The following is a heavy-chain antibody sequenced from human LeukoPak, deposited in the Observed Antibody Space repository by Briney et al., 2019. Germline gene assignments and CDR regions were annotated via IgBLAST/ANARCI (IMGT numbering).Heavy chain of an antibody. CDR3: VRDLRVSRVAVAGMGDSY. Sequence: ASVKVSCKASGYTFTSYGISWVRQAPGQGLEWMRWISAYNGNTNYAQKLQGRVTMTTDTSTSTAYMELRSLRSDDTAVYYCVRDLRVSRVAVAGMGDSYWGQGTLVTVSS. D-gene: IGHD6-19*01. CDR2: ISAYNGNT. J-gene: IGHJ4*02. V-gene: IGHV1-18*04. CDR1: GYTFTSYG.